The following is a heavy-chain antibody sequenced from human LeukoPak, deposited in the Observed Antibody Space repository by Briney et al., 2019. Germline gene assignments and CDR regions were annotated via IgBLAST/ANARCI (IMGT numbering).Heavy chain of an antibody. D-gene: IGHD3-10*01. CDR3: ARGTRGFDY. J-gene: IGHJ4*02. CDR1: GFTFSSYA. CDR2: ISSNGGST. V-gene: IGHV3-64*01. Sequence: GESLRLSCAASGFTFSSYAMHWVRQAPGKGLEYVSAISSNGGSTYYANSVRGRFTISRDNSKNTLYLQMGSLRAEDMAVYYCARGTRGFDYWGEGTLV.